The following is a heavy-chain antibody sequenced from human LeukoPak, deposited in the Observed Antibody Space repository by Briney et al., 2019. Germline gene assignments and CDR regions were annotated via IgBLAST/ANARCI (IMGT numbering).Heavy chain of an antibody. Sequence: SETLSLTCAVYGGSFSGYYWSWIRQPPGKGLEWIGEINHSGSTNYNPSLKSRVTISVDTSKNQFSLKLSSVTAADTAVYYCARVVPAGMGYMDVWGKGTTVTVSS. D-gene: IGHD2-2*01. CDR3: ARVVPAGMGYMDV. J-gene: IGHJ6*03. CDR2: INHSGST. CDR1: GGSFSGYY. V-gene: IGHV4-34*01.